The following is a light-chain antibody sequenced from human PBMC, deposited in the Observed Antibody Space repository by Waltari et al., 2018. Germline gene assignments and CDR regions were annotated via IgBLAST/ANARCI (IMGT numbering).Light chain of an antibody. CDR2: DVN. J-gene: IGLJ2*01. Sequence: QSALTQPASVSGSPGQSITISCTGSSSDVGAYNYVSWYQHHPGKAPKLLIYDVNKWPPGGSNRFSGSKSGNTASLTIFGLQAEDEADYYCMSYTMSTTLVIGGGTKLTVL. CDR3: MSYTMSTTLV. CDR1: SSDVGAYNY. V-gene: IGLV2-14*03.